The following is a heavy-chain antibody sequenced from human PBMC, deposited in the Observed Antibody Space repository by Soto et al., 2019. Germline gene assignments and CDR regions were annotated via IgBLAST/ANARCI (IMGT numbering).Heavy chain of an antibody. V-gene: IGHV5-51*01. CDR2: IKPGTSDI. CDR1: GYKFGSAW. J-gene: IGHJ4*02. Sequence: PGESLKISCKGVGYKFGSAWIGWVRQMPGKGLEWMGIIKPGTSDIRYSPSCRGHVTISADEAVSTAYLQWSSLKASDTAMYYCARQLSHTCDSWGQGPLVTVSS. CDR3: ARQLSHTCDS.